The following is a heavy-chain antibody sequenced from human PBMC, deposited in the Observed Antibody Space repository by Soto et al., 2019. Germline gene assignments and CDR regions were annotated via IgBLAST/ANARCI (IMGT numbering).Heavy chain of an antibody. CDR2: IWYDGSNK. CDR1: GFTFSSYG. Sequence: GGSLRLSCAASGFTFSSYGMHWVRQAPGKGLEWVAVIWYDGSNKYYADSVKGRFTISRDNSKNTLYLQMNSLRAEDTAVYYCARGGQRWLPFDYWGQGTLVTVSS. V-gene: IGHV3-33*01. D-gene: IGHD5-12*01. J-gene: IGHJ4*02. CDR3: ARGGQRWLPFDY.